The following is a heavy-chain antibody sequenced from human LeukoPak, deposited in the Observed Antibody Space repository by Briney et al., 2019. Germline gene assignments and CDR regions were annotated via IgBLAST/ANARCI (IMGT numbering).Heavy chain of an antibody. D-gene: IGHD1/OR15-1a*01. CDR2: ISLSGDNM. CDR1: GFTLDSYG. CDR3: AKVATPNTLDAFDV. Sequence: PGGSLRLSCIASGFTLDSYGISWVRQAPGKGLEWVSDISLSGDNMFYADSVKGRFTISRDNSIHTVYLQMNSLRVDDTAVYYCAKVATPNTLDAFDVWGQGTMVTVSS. V-gene: IGHV3-23*01. J-gene: IGHJ3*01.